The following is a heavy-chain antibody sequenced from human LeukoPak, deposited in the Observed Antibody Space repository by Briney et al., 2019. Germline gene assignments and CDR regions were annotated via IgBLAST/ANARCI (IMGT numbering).Heavy chain of an antibody. Sequence: GESLKISCKGSGYSFTSYWIGWVRPMPGKGLEWMGIIYPDDSDTRYSPSFQGQVTISADKSISTAYLQWSSLKASDTAMYYCARQVVVTATSYYYYGMDVWGQGTTVTVSS. V-gene: IGHV5-51*01. CDR3: ARQVVVTATSYYYYGMDV. CDR2: IYPDDSDT. D-gene: IGHD2-21*02. J-gene: IGHJ6*02. CDR1: GYSFTSYW.